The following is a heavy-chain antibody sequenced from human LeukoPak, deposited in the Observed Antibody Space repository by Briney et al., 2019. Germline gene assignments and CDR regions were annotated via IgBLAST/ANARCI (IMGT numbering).Heavy chain of an antibody. Sequence: PGGSLRLSCAASGFTFSSCAMSWVRQAPGKGLEWVSSISGNGGNTYYADSVKGRFTISRDNSKNTLYLQMNSLRAEDTAVYYCAKRGRLGASSLYYFDYWGQGSLVTVSS. D-gene: IGHD3-16*02. V-gene: IGHV3-23*01. CDR2: ISGNGGNT. CDR1: GFTFSSCA. J-gene: IGHJ4*02. CDR3: AKRGRLGASSLYYFDY.